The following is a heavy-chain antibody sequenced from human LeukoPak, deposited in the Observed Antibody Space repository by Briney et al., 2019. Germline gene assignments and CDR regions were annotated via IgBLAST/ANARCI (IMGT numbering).Heavy chain of an antibody. Sequence: PGGSLRLSCAASGFTFSSYEMNWVRQAPGRGLEWVSYISTTGSSIYYADSVKGRFTISRDNVKNLLYLQMNSLRAEDTAVYYCARLYDSSLYYTRPFDYWGQGTLVTVSS. J-gene: IGHJ4*02. CDR3: ARLYDSSLYYTRPFDY. CDR2: ISTTGSSI. V-gene: IGHV3-48*03. D-gene: IGHD3-22*01. CDR1: GFTFSSYE.